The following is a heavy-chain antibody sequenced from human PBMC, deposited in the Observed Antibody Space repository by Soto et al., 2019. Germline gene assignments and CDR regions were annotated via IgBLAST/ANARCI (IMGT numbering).Heavy chain of an antibody. CDR1: GGSISSGGYY. CDR2: IYYSGST. J-gene: IGHJ5*02. D-gene: IGHD3-22*01. Sequence: KPSETLSLTCTVSGGSISSGGYYWSWIRQHPGKGLEWIGYIYYSGSTYYNPSLKSRVTISVDTSKNQFSLKLSSVTAADTAVYYCARDSEGYYDTWGQGTLVTVSS. CDR3: ARDSEGYYDT. V-gene: IGHV4-31*03.